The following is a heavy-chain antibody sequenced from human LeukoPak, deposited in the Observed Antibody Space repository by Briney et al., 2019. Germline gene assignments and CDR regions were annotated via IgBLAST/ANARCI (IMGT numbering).Heavy chain of an antibody. D-gene: IGHD3-10*01. Sequence: ASVKVSCKASGYTFTSYGISWVRQAPGQGLEWMGWISAYNGNTNYAQKLQGRVTMTTDTSTSTAYMELRSLRSDDTAVYYCARDFAAFRVRGKAFDIWGQGTMVTVSS. CDR1: GYTFTSYG. CDR2: ISAYNGNT. J-gene: IGHJ3*02. V-gene: IGHV1-18*01. CDR3: ARDFAAFRVRGKAFDI.